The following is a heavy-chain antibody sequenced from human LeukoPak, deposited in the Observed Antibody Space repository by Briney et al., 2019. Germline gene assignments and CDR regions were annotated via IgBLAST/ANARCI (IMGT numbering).Heavy chain of an antibody. Sequence: PGGSLRLSCAASGFTFSNAWMSWVRQAPGKGLEWVGRIKSKTDGGTTDYAAPVKGRFTISRDDSKNTLYLQMNSLKTGDTAVYYCTTGVNYGDSPFDYWGQGTLVTVSS. CDR2: IKSKTDGGTT. V-gene: IGHV3-15*01. J-gene: IGHJ4*02. D-gene: IGHD4-17*01. CDR3: TTGVNYGDSPFDY. CDR1: GFTFSNAW.